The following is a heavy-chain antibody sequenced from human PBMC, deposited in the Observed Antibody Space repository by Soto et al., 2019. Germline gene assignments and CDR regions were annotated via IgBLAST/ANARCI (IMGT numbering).Heavy chain of an antibody. Sequence: QVLLQESGTGQVQPSGTLSLSCAVSGSSISSHSFWGWVRQPPGKGLEWIGDISHSGSVNFNPSLKSRVTISMDKSKNQFSLKLNSVTAADTAVYYCARSFGWYAMDCWGQGTLVIVSS. V-gene: IGHV4-4*02. CDR1: GSSISSHSF. CDR3: ARSFGWYAMDC. D-gene: IGHD6-19*01. CDR2: ISHSGSV. J-gene: IGHJ4*02.